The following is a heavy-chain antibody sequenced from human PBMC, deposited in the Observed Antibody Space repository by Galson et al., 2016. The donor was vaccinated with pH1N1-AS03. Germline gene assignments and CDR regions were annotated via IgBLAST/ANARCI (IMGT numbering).Heavy chain of an antibody. Sequence: SLRLSCAASGFTFKNYAMSWVRRAPGKELEWVSVISGIGTSTYYAASVKGRFSISRDNARNTLSLQMDGLRAEDTALYYCAKEGDEGAFDCWGQGTLVTVSP. CDR3: AKEGDEGAFDC. CDR2: ISGIGTST. V-gene: IGHV3-23*01. J-gene: IGHJ4*02. CDR1: GFTFKNYA.